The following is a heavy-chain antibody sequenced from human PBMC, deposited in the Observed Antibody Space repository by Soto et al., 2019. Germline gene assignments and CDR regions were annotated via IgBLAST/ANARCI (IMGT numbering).Heavy chain of an antibody. V-gene: IGHV2-5*02. D-gene: IGHD3-16*01. Sequence: QITLKESGPPLVKPTQTLTLTCTISGFSLITRGVGVGWIRQPPGKALEWLALIYWDDDKRYSPSLKSRLTITKDTSKNQVVLTMTNMDPVDTATYYCAHIVTGCFTWGRGALVTVSS. CDR3: AHIVTGCFT. CDR1: GFSLITRGVG. J-gene: IGHJ5*02. CDR2: IYWDDDK.